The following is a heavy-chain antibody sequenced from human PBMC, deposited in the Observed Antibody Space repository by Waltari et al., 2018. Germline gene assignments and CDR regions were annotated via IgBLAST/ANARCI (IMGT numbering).Heavy chain of an antibody. CDR2: IYYSGST. V-gene: IGHV4-59*01. CDR1: GGSISSFY. D-gene: IGHD3-10*01. Sequence: QVQLQESGPGLVKPSETLSLTCTVSGGSISSFYWSWIRQPPGKGLEWIGYIYYSGSTNYNPSPKSRVTISVDTSKNQFSLKLSSVTAADTAVYYCARGGSGSRANFDYWGQGTLVTVSS. CDR3: ARGGSGSRANFDY. J-gene: IGHJ4*02.